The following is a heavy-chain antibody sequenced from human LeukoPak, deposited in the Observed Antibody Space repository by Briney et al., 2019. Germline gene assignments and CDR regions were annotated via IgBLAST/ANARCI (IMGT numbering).Heavy chain of an antibody. D-gene: IGHD1-26*01. CDR2: IWFDGSDK. J-gene: IGHJ4*02. V-gene: IGHV3-33*06. Sequence: PGGSLRLSCAASGFTFSTYAIHWVRQAPGQGLEWVAVIWFDGSDKYISDSVKGRFTISRDNSRNTLYLQMNSLRAEGTAVYYCAKDSGNYYQRFFDYWGQGTLVTVSS. CDR1: GFTFSTYA. CDR3: AKDSGNYYQRFFDY.